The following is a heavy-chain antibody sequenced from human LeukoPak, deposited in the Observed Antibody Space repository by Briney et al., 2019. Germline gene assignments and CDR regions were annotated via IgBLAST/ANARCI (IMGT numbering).Heavy chain of an antibody. J-gene: IGHJ5*02. CDR2: INPYTGGT. D-gene: IGHD2-21*02. CDR3: ARATQIVVVTAILFDP. Sequence: ASVKVSCRASGYTFTGYYMHWVRQAPGQGLEYMGWINPYTGGTNYAPKFQGRVTMTRDTSISTAYMELSRLRSDDTAVYYCARATQIVVVTAILFDPWGQGTLVTVSS. V-gene: IGHV1-2*02. CDR1: GYTFTGYY.